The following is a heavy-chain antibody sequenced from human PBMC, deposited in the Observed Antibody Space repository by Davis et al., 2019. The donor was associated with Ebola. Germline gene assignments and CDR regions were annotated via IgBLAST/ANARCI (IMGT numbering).Heavy chain of an antibody. CDR3: ACSYNSGWYV. CDR2: IHHSGNT. J-gene: IGHJ4*02. Sequence: MPSETLSLTCSVSGYSISSDYYWGWIRQPPGKGLEWIGSIHHSGNTYYNPSLKSRVTMSVATSKNQFSLKLSSVTAADTAVYYCACSYNSGWYVWGQGTLVTVSS. CDR1: GYSISSDYY. D-gene: IGHD6-19*01. V-gene: IGHV4-38-2*02.